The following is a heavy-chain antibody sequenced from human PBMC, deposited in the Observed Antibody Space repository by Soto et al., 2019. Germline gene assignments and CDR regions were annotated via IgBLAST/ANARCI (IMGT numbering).Heavy chain of an antibody. V-gene: IGHV1-69*06. CDR3: ASNSRTGYYYYYSGMDV. J-gene: IGHJ6*02. D-gene: IGHD1-1*01. Sequence: ASGKVSGKAAGVTFSSYAIRWVRHAPGQGRQWMGGIMPIFGTANYAQKFQGRVTINADKSTSTDYMELRSLRSEDTAVYYCASNSRTGYYYYYSGMDVWGQGTTVTASS. CDR2: IMPIFGTA. CDR1: GVTFSSYA.